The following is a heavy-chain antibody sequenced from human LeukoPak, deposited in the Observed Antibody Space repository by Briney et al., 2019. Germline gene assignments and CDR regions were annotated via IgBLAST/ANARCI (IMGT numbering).Heavy chain of an antibody. CDR2: TNLNSGGT. CDR1: GFTFTGYY. Sequence: VASVKVSCKTSGFTFTGYYMHWVRQAPGQGLEWMGWTNLNSGGTNYARKFQGRVTMTRDTSISTAYMELSRLTSDDTAVYYCARDRVTTNTPYFDFWGQGTLVTVSS. CDR3: ARDRVTTNTPYFDF. V-gene: IGHV1-2*02. D-gene: IGHD4-17*01. J-gene: IGHJ4*02.